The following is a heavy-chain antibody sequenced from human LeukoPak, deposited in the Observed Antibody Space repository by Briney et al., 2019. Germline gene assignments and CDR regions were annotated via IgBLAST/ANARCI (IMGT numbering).Heavy chain of an antibody. CDR1: GGYISSSSYY. CDR3: AGVTRYPAIAVAGFDP. Sequence: PSETLSLTCAVSGGYISSSSYYWGWIRQPPGEGLEWIGSMYHSGNTQYNPSLKSRVAISVDTSKNQFSLKLSYVTADDAAVYYCAGVTRYPAIAVAGFDPWGQGTLVTVSS. V-gene: IGHV4-39*07. J-gene: IGHJ5*02. D-gene: IGHD6-13*01. CDR2: MYHSGNT.